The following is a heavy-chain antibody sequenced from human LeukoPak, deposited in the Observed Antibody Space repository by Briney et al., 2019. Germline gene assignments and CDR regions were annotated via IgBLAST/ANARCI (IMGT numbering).Heavy chain of an antibody. J-gene: IGHJ6*02. CDR2: INSGGTVT. CDR1: GFTFSDFW. CDR3: AKDRSTRQNYYYGMDV. V-gene: IGHV3-74*01. Sequence: GGSLRLSCAASGFTFSDFWMHWVRQAPGKGLVWVSRINSGGTVTNYADSVKGRLTISRDNAKNTLYLQMNSLRAEDTAVYYCAKDRSTRQNYYYGMDVWGQGTTVTVSS. D-gene: IGHD1-26*01.